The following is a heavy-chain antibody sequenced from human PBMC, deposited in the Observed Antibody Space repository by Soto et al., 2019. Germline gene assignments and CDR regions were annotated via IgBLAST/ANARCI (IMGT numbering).Heavy chain of an antibody. Sequence: EVQLLESGGGLVQPGGSLRLSCAASGFTFSSYAMSWVRQAPGKGLEWVSAISGSGGSTYYADSVKGRFTISRDNSKNTLYLQMNSLRAEDTAVYYCAKDSSGWYSSAEYFQHWGQGTLVTVSS. CDR2: ISGSGGST. V-gene: IGHV3-23*01. CDR1: GFTFSSYA. CDR3: AKDSSGWYSSAEYFQH. D-gene: IGHD6-19*01. J-gene: IGHJ1*01.